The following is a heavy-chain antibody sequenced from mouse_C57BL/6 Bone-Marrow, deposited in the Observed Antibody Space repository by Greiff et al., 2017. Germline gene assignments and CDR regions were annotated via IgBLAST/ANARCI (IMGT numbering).Heavy chain of an antibody. CDR2: IYWDDDK. D-gene: IGHD1-1*01. Sequence: VKLMESGPGILQSSQTLSLTCSFSGFSLRTSGMGVSWIRQPSGKGLEWLAHIYWDDDKRYNPSLKSRLTISKDTSRNQVFLKITSVDTADTATYYCARRDYYGSSFAYWGQGTLVTGSA. V-gene: IGHV8-12*01. CDR1: GFSLRTSGMG. CDR3: ARRDYYGSSFAY. J-gene: IGHJ3*01.